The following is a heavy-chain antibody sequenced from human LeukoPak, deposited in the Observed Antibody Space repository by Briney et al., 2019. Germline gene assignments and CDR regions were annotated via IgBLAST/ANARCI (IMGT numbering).Heavy chain of an antibody. CDR1: GGSISSYY. CDR2: IYYSGST. Sequence: SETLSLTCTVSGGSISSYYWSWIRQPPGKGLEWIGYIYYSGSTNYNPSLKSRVTISVDTSKNQFSLKLSSVTAADTAMYYCARVAAYNWSFDLWGRGTLVTVSS. V-gene: IGHV4-59*01. D-gene: IGHD5-24*01. J-gene: IGHJ2*01. CDR3: ARVAAYNWSFDL.